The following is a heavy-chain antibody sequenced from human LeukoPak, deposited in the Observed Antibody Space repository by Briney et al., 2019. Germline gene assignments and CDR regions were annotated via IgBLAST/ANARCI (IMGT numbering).Heavy chain of an antibody. CDR1: GYTFTSYA. V-gene: IGHV1-3*01. CDR2: INAGNGNT. CDR3: AGDFCSGGSCYRYFQH. D-gene: IGHD2-15*01. Sequence: AASVKVSCKASGYTFTSYAMHWVRQAPGQRLEWMGWINAGNGNTKYSQKFQGRVTITRDTSASTAYMELSSLRSEDTAVYYCAGDFCSGGSCYRYFQHWGQGTLVTVSS. J-gene: IGHJ1*01.